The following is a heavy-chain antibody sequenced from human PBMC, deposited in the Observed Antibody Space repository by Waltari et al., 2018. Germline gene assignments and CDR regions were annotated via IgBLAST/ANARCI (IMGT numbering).Heavy chain of an antibody. Sequence: EVQLVESGGGLVQPGGSLRLSCDASGFTFTTHWMSWVRQAPGKGLEWVANIKQDGSEKYYVDSVKGRFTISRDNAKNSLYLQMNSLRAEDTAVYYCVRDIGWYYFDYWGQGTLVTVSS. V-gene: IGHV3-7*01. J-gene: IGHJ4*02. CDR3: VRDIGWYYFDY. D-gene: IGHD3-16*02. CDR2: IKQDGSEK. CDR1: GFTFTTHW.